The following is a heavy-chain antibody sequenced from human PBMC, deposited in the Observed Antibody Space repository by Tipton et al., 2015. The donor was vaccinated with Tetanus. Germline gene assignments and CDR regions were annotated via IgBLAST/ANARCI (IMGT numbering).Heavy chain of an antibody. CDR1: GFTFSTYS. CDR3: VRDRAAAGGSDY. J-gene: IGHJ4*02. CDR2: MSGSGGAT. Sequence: SLRLSCAASGFTFSTYSMTWVRQAPGKGLEWVSAMSGSGGATYYADSVRGRFTISRDSSKHTLYLQMNSLSAEDTAVYYCVRDRAAAGGSDYWGQGTLVTV. V-gene: IGHV3-23*01. D-gene: IGHD6-25*01.